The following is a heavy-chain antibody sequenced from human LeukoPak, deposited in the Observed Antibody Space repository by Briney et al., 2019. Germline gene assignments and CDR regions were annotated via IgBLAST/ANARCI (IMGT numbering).Heavy chain of an antibody. CDR3: ARGPPNWGYDY. J-gene: IGHJ4*02. V-gene: IGHV3-33*01. D-gene: IGHD7-27*01. CDR1: GFTFSSYG. CDR2: IWYDGSNK. Sequence: GGSLRLSCAASGFTFSSYGMHWVRLAPGKGLEWVAVIWYDGSNKYYADSVKGRFTISRDNSKNTLYLQMNSLRAEDTAVYYCARGPPNWGYDYWGPGTLVTVSS.